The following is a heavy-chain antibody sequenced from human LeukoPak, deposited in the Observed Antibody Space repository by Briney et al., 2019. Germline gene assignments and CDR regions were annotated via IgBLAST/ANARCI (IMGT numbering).Heavy chain of an antibody. V-gene: IGHV1-2*02. CDR2: INPNSGGT. J-gene: IGHJ4*02. Sequence: ASVKVSCKASGYTFTGYYMHWVRQAPGQGLEWMGWINPNSGGTNYAQKFQGRVTMTRDTSITTAYMELSSLRSDDTAVYYCARDKPGRYISGGSRRPRDYWGQGTLVTVSS. CDR1: GYTFTGYY. D-gene: IGHD6-19*01. CDR3: ARDKPGRYISGGSRRPRDY.